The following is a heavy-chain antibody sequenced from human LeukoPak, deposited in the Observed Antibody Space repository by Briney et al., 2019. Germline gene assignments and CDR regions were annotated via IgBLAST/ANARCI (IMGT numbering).Heavy chain of an antibody. Sequence: SGGSLRLSCAASGFTFSSYAMHWVRQAPGKGLEYVSAISSNGGSTYYANSVKGRFTISRDNSKNTLYLQMGSLRAEDMAVYYCARTNPRRQSSGWYTDYYYYYGMDVWGQGTTVTVSS. J-gene: IGHJ6*02. V-gene: IGHV3-64*01. CDR1: GFTFSSYA. CDR3: ARTNPRRQSSGWYTDYYYYYGMDV. D-gene: IGHD6-19*01. CDR2: ISSNGGST.